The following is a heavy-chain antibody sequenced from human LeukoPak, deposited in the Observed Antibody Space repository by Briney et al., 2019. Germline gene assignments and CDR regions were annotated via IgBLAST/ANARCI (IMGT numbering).Heavy chain of an antibody. D-gene: IGHD5-18*01. J-gene: IGHJ4*02. V-gene: IGHV1-24*01. CDR3: ATVSLGYSYGYFDY. CDR2: FDPEDGET. CDR1: GYTLTELS. Sequence: ASVKVSCKVSGYTLTELSMHWVRQAPGKGFEWMGGFDPEDGETIYAQKFQGRVTMTEDTSTDTAYMELSSLRSEDTAVYYCATVSLGYSYGYFDYWGQGTLVTVSS.